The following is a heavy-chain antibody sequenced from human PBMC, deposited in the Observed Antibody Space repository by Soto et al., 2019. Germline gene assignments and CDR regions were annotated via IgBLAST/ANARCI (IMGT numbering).Heavy chain of an antibody. CDR1: GGSFSGYY. V-gene: IGHV4-34*01. J-gene: IGHJ6*02. CDR3: ARILGLPTGYYYYYYGMDV. CDR2: INHSGST. D-gene: IGHD4-17*01. Sequence: PETLSLTCAVYGGSFSGYYWSWIRQPPGKGLEWIGEINHSGSTDYNPSLKSRVTISVDTSKNQFSLKLSSVTAADTAVYYCARILGLPTGYYYYYYGMDVWGQGTTVT.